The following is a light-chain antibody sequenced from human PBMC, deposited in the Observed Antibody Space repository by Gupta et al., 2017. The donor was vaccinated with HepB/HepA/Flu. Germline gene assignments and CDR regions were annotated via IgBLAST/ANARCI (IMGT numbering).Light chain of an antibody. CDR1: QDISTW. J-gene: IGKJ5*01. CDR3: QQASNFPIT. CDR2: GAS. V-gene: IGKV1D-12*01. Sequence: DIQMTQSPFSVSASVRDRVTITCRASQDISTWLAWYQQKPGKAPKLLIYGASSLQSGVPSRFSCSGSGTDFTLTISSLQPEDFATYYCQQASNFPITFGQGTRLEIK.